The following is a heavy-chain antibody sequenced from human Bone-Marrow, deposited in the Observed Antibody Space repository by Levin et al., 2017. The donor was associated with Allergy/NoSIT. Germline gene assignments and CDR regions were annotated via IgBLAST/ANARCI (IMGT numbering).Heavy chain of an antibody. CDR3: ARGLTGTTGGRYYYYGMDV. Sequence: SCAASGFTFSSYGMHWVRQAPGKGLEWVAVIWYDGSNKYYADSVKGRFTISRDNSKNTLYLQMNSLRAEDTAVYYCARGLTGTTGGRYYYYGMDVWGQGTTVTVSS. D-gene: IGHD1-7*01. CDR2: IWYDGSNK. CDR1: GFTFSSYG. J-gene: IGHJ6*02. V-gene: IGHV3-33*01.